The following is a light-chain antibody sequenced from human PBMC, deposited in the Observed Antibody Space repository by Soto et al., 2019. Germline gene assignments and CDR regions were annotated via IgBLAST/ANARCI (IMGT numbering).Light chain of an antibody. CDR3: AAWDDSLNGS. J-gene: IGLJ3*02. Sequence: QSVRTQPPSASGTPGQRVTISCSGSSSNIGSNTVNWYQQLPGTAPKLLIYSNNQRPSGVPDRFSGSKSGTSASLAISGLQSEDEADYYCAAWDDSLNGSFGGGTKLTVL. CDR1: SSNIGSNT. CDR2: SNN. V-gene: IGLV1-44*01.